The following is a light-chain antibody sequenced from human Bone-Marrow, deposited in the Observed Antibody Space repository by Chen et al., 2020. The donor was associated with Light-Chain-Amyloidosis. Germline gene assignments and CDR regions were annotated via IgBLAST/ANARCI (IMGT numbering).Light chain of an antibody. J-gene: IGLJ2*01. CDR2: EVS. V-gene: IGLV2-8*01. Sequence: QSALTQPPSASGSPGQSVTISCTGTSSDVGGYNYVSWYHKHPGKAPKLMIYEVSKRPSGVPYRCSGSKSGNTASLTVSGRQAEDEAAYYCSSYAGSNNFVVFGGGTKLTVL. CDR3: SSYAGSNNFVV. CDR1: SSDVGGYNY.